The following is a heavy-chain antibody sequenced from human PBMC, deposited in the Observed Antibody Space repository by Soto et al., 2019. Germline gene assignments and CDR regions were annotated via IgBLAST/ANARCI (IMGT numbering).Heavy chain of an antibody. CDR3: AREGRGVVVPGGTDV. CDR1: GFTFSSYW. D-gene: IGHD2-2*01. V-gene: IGHV3-74*01. Sequence: EVPLVESGGGLVQPGGSLRLSCAASGFTFSSYWMHWVRQAPGKGLVWVSRINSYGSSTSYAGSVKGRFTIARDNARNTLYLQMNSLRAEDTDVYYCAREGRGVVVPGGTDVLGQGNTVTGSS. J-gene: IGHJ6*02. CDR2: INSYGSST.